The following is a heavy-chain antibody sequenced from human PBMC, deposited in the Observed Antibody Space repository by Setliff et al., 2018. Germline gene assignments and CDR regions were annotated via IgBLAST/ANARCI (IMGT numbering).Heavy chain of an antibody. CDR3: ARAPSVELVTIRTNSWFTY. Sequence: ASVKVSCKASGYTFTSYAMHWVRQAPGQRLEWMGWINAGNGNTKYSQKLQGRVTMTTDTSTSTAYMELRSLTSDDSAFYYCARAPSVELVTIRTNSWFTYWGQGTLVTVSS. CDR1: GYTFTSYA. D-gene: IGHD5-18*01. J-gene: IGHJ4*02. V-gene: IGHV1-3*01. CDR2: INAGNGNT.